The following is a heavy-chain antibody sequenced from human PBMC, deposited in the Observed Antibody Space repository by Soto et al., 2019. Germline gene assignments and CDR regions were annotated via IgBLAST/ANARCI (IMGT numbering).Heavy chain of an antibody. CDR1: GVSLSTSGEG. J-gene: IGHJ4*02. Sequence: QITLRESGPTLVQPTQTLTLTCTLSGVSLSTSGEGVGWIRQPPGKALEWLALIYWDDDKRFSPSLKSRLALNRDISKNQVVMTMTDKAPEDTAIYYCAPRQRTVVVGAPFDLWGQGSQVTLSS. CDR3: APRQRTVVVGAPFDL. V-gene: IGHV2-5*02. CDR2: IYWDDDK. D-gene: IGHD2-15*01.